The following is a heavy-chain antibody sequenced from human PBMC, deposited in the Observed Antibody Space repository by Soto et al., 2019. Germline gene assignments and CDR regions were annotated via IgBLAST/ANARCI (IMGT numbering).Heavy chain of an antibody. J-gene: IGHJ6*02. V-gene: IGHV4-34*01. CDR3: ARWRTLWFGELPYLNDYYGMDV. D-gene: IGHD3-10*01. Sequence: TLSLTCAVYGGSFSGYYWSWIRQPPGKGLEWIGEINHSGSTNYNPSLKSRVTISVDTSKNQFSLKLSSVTAADTAVYYCARWRTLWFGELPYLNDYYGMDVWGQGTTVTVSS. CDR1: GGSFSGYY. CDR2: INHSGST.